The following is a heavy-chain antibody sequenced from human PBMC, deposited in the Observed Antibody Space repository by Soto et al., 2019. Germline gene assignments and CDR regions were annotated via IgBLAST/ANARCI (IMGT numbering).Heavy chain of an antibody. CDR3: ARHIASNWFDP. J-gene: IGHJ5*02. CDR2: IYYSGST. D-gene: IGHD2-21*01. CDR1: GGSISGYF. Sequence: PSETLSLTCTVSGGSISGYFWGWIRQPPGKGLEWIGSIYYSGSTDYSPSLKSRVTISVDTSKNQFSLRLSSVAAADTAVYYCARHIASNWFDPWGQGTLVTVSS. V-gene: IGHV4-39*01.